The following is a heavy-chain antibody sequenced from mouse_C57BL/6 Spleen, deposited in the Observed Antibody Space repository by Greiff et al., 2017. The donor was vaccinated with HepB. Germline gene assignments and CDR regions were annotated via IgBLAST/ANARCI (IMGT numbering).Heavy chain of an antibody. D-gene: IGHD2-1*01. CDR1: GFTFSNYW. CDR2: IRLKSDNYAT. V-gene: IGHV6-3*01. CDR3: TYGNYVAWFAY. Sequence: EVKLMESGGGLVQPGGSMKLSCVASGFTFSNYWMNWVRQSPEKGLEWVAQIRLKSDNYATHYAESVKGRFTISRDDSKSSVYLQMNNLRAEDTGIYYCTYGNYVAWFAYWGQGTLVTVSA. J-gene: IGHJ3*01.